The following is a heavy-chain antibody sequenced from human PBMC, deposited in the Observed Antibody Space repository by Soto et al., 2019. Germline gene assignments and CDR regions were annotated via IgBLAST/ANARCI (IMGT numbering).Heavy chain of an antibody. Sequence: ASVKVSCKASGYTFTSYAMHWVRQAPGQRLEWMGWINAGNGNTKYSQKFQGRVTITRDTSASTAYMELSSLRSEDTAVYYCARGLLWFGELERSYGMDVWGQGTTVTV. D-gene: IGHD3-10*01. CDR1: GYTFTSYA. CDR2: INAGNGNT. J-gene: IGHJ6*02. V-gene: IGHV1-3*01. CDR3: ARGLLWFGELERSYGMDV.